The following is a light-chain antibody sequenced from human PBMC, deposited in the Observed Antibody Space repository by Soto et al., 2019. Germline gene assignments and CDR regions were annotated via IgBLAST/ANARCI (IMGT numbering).Light chain of an antibody. CDR3: QQSYSTPRT. CDR2: AAS. CDR1: QSISSY. Sequence: DIQMTQSPSSLSASVGDRVTITCRASQSISSYLNWYQQKPGKAPQLLIYAASSLQSGVPSRFSGSGSGTDFTLNIRSLQHEDLATYYCQQSYSTPRTFGQGTKVEIK. V-gene: IGKV1-39*01. J-gene: IGKJ1*01.